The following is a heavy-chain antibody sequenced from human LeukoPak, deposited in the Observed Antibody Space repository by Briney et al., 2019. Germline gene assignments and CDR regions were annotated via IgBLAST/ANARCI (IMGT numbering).Heavy chain of an antibody. D-gene: IGHD3-22*01. J-gene: IGHJ5*02. CDR2: IYYSGST. CDR3: AAYYYDSSGFWFDP. Sequence: SETLSLTCTVSGGSISSGGYYWRWIRQHPGKGLEWIGYIYYSGSTYYNPSLKSRVTISVDTSKNQFSLKLSSVTAADTAVYYCAAYYYDSSGFWFDPWGQGTLVTVSS. V-gene: IGHV4-31*03. CDR1: GGSISSGGYY.